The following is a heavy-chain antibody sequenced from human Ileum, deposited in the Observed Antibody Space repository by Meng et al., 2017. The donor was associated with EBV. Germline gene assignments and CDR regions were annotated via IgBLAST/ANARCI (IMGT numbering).Heavy chain of an antibody. CDR1: GGSFSTHT. Sequence: VQWVQSGAGVKKPGSSVKCACKPSGGSFSTHTFSWVRQAPGQGLEWTGGLIAVFDKTKAAPRFQDRVTFTADESTSTAYMELSSLTFDDTAVYFCARGRRNEPLFDYWGQGTLVTVSS. D-gene: IGHD1-14*01. V-gene: IGHV1-69*13. CDR3: ARGRRNEPLFDY. J-gene: IGHJ4*02. CDR2: LIAVFDKT.